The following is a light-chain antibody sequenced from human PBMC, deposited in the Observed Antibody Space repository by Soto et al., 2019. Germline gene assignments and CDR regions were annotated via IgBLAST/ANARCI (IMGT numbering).Light chain of an antibody. J-gene: IGLJ1*01. CDR3: AAWDDSLSCYV. CDR1: DSNIGTNY. CDR2: RDN. Sequence: QSVMTQPPSASGTPGQRVLISCSGIDSNIGTNYVCWFQQFPGTAPKLLIYRDNQRPSGVPDRFSGSKSGTSASLAISGLRSEDEADYYCAAWDDSLSCYVFGTGTKLTVL. V-gene: IGLV1-47*01.